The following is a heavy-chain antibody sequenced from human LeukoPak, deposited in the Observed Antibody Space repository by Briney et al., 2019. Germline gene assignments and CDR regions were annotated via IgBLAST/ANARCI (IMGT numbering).Heavy chain of an antibody. CDR3: ASGNRAVVVVAATGFSSFDY. V-gene: IGHV1-69*13. CDR1: GYTLTELS. J-gene: IGHJ4*02. Sequence: SVKVSCKVSGYTLTELSMHWVRQAPGKGLEWMGGIIPIFGTANYAQKFQGRVTITADESTSTAYMELSSLRSEDTAVYYCASGNRAVVVVAATGFSSFDYWGQGTLVTVSS. CDR2: IIPIFGTA. D-gene: IGHD2-15*01.